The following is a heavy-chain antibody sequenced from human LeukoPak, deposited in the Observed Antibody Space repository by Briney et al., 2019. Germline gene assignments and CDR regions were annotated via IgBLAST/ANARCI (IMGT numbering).Heavy chain of an antibody. CDR2: VSGRGGGT. CDR1: GFTFSDYD. D-gene: IGHD2-15*01. CDR3: AKAPPAATNYYYGMDV. J-gene: IGHJ6*02. V-gene: IGHV3-23*01. Sequence: GGSLRLSCAASGFTFSDYDMGWVRQAPGKGLEWVSAVSGRGGGTYYANSVKGRFTISRDNSKNTLYLEMNSLRAEDTAVYHCAKAPPAATNYYYGMDVWGQGTTVTVSS.